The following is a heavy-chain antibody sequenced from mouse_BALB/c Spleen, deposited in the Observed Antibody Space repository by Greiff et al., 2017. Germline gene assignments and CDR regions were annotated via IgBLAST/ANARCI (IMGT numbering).Heavy chain of an antibody. J-gene: IGHJ2*01. CDR1: GYSFTGYY. V-gene: IGHV1S34*01. CDR3: ASSDYRDDAFYFDY. Sequence: LVKPGASVKISCKASGYSFTGYYMHWVKQSHGKSLEWIGYISCYNGATSYNQKFKGKATFTVDTSSSTAYMQVNSLTSEDSAVYYCASSDYRDDAFYFDYWGQGTTLTVSS. D-gene: IGHD2-14*01. CDR2: ISCYNGAT.